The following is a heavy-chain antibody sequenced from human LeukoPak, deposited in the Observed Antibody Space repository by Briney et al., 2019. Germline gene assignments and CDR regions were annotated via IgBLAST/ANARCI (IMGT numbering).Heavy chain of an antibody. D-gene: IGHD1-14*01. CDR3: ARDRAGTNLDWFDP. CDR1: GYTLTSYG. V-gene: IGHV1-18*01. CDR2: ISAYNGNT. Sequence: GASVKVSCKASGYTLTSYGISWVRQAPGQGLEWMGWISAYNGNTNYAQKLQGRVTMTTDTSTSTAYTELRSLRSDDTAVYYCARDRAGTNLDWFDPWGQGTLVTVSS. J-gene: IGHJ5*02.